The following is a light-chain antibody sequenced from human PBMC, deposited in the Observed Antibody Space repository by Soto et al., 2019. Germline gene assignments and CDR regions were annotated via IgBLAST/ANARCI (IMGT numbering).Light chain of an antibody. Sequence: DIQMTQSPSSVSASVGDRVTITCRASQGISSWLAWYQQKPGKAPKLLIYAASSLQSGVPSRFSGSGSGTEFTLTISSLQSEDSAVYYCHQYNSWPRGTFGPGTKVEIK. CDR1: QGISSW. J-gene: IGKJ3*01. CDR2: AAS. V-gene: IGKV1-12*01. CDR3: HQYNSWPRGT.